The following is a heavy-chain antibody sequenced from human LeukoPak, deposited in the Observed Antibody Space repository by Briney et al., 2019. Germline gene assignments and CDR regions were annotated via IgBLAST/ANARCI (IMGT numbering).Heavy chain of an antibody. V-gene: IGHV3-53*05. D-gene: IGHD5-18*01. CDR2: IYSGGSP. CDR3: ARDYDLTAMARFDY. Sequence: GGSLRLSCAASGFTVSSNDMSWVRQAPGKGLEWVSVIYSGGSPYYADSVKGRFTISRDNAKNSLYLQMNSLRAEDTALYYCARDYDLTAMARFDYWGQGTLVTVSS. J-gene: IGHJ4*02. CDR1: GFTVSSND.